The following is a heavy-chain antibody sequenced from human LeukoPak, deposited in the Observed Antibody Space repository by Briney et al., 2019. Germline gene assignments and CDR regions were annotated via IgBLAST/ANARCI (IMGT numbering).Heavy chain of an antibody. V-gene: IGHV3-7*03. CDR3: ARDARDCGGDCYSDY. CDR1: GFTFSSYW. J-gene: IGHJ4*02. Sequence: PGGSLRLSCAASGFTFSSYWMSWVRQAPGKGLEWVANIKQDGSEKYYVDSVKGRSTISRDNAKNSLYLQMNSLRAEDTAVYYCARDARDCGGDCYSDYWGQGTLVTVSS. CDR2: IKQDGSEK. D-gene: IGHD2-21*02.